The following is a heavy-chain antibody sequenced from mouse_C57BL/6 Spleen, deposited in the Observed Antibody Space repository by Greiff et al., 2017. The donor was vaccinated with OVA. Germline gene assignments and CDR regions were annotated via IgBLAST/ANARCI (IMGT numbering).Heavy chain of an antibody. D-gene: IGHD1-1*01. J-gene: IGHJ1*03. CDR1: GFNIKDYY. CDR2: IDPEDGET. CDR3: ATPELITTVDWYFDV. Sequence: EVQLQESGAELVKPGASVKLSCTASGFNIKDYYMHWVKQRTEQGLEWIGRIDPEDGETKYAPKFQGKATITADTSSNTAYLQLSSLTSEDTAVYYCATPELITTVDWYFDVWGTGTTVTVSS. V-gene: IGHV14-2*01.